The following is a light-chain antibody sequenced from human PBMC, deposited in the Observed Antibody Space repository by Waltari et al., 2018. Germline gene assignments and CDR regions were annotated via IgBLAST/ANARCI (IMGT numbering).Light chain of an antibody. CDR2: DAS. Sequence: EIVLTQSPATLSLSPGERATLSCRASQSVRTYLSWYQHRPGQAPRLLIYDASNRATDNPARFSGRVSETDFTLTISSLQPEDFAVYYCQERSNWPGGAFGGGTKVEI. J-gene: IGKJ4*01. CDR3: QERSNWPGGA. V-gene: IGKV3-11*01. CDR1: QSVRTY.